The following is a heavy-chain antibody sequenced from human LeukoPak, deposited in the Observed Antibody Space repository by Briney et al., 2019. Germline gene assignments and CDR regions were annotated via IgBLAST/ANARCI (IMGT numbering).Heavy chain of an antibody. D-gene: IGHD1-26*01. Sequence: GGSLSLSCAASGFTFSSYSMSWVRQPPGKGLEWVSYICGSGGSTYYADSGKGRFTSSRDNSKNTLYLQMNSLRAEDTAVYYCAKDLPGSYSGSYLGRGDASFDYWGQGTLVTVSS. CDR3: AKDLPGSYSGSYLGRGDASFDY. V-gene: IGHV3-23*01. CDR2: ICGSGGST. J-gene: IGHJ4*02. CDR1: GFTFSSYS.